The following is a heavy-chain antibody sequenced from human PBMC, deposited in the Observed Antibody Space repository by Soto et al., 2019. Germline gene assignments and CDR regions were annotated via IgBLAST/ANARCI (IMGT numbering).Heavy chain of an antibody. J-gene: IGHJ5*02. D-gene: IGHD2-2*01. CDR2: IKSKTDGGTT. Sequence: EVQLVESGGGLVKPGGSLRLSCAASGFTFSNAWMSWVRQAPGKGLEWVGRIKSKTDGGTTDYAAPVKGRFTISRDDSKNTLYLQMNSLKTEDTAVYYCTTDLIVVVPAAKGWADWFDPWGQGTLVTVSS. V-gene: IGHV3-15*01. CDR1: GFTFSNAW. CDR3: TTDLIVVVPAAKGWADWFDP.